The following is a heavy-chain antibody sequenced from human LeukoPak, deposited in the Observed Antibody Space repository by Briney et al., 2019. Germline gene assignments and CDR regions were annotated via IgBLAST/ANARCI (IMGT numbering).Heavy chain of an antibody. D-gene: IGHD1-26*01. CDR3: ARGRWELPVDY. CDR1: GGSLSGYY. Sequence: PSETLSLTCAVYGGSLSGYYWSWIRQPPGKGLEWIGYIYYSGSTNYNPSLKSRVTISVDTSKNQFSLKLSSVTAADTAVYYCARGRWELPVDYWGQGTLVTVSS. J-gene: IGHJ4*02. V-gene: IGHV4-59*12. CDR2: IYYSGST.